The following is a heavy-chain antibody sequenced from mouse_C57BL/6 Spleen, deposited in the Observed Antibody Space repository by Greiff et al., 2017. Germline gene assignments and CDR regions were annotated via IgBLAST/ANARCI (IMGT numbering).Heavy chain of an antibody. CDR3: AREGFDHYYAMDY. V-gene: IGHV1-82*01. CDR2: IYPGDGDT. Sequence: QVQLKQSGPELVKPGASVKISCKASGYAFSSSWMNWVKQRPGKGLEWIGRIYPGDGDTNYNGKYKGKATLTADKTASTAYMQLSSLTSEDSAVYFCAREGFDHYYAMDYWGQGTSVTVSS. J-gene: IGHJ4*01. CDR1: GYAFSSSW.